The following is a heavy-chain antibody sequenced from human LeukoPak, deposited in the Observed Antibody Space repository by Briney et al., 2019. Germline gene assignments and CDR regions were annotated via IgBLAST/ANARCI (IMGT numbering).Heavy chain of an antibody. J-gene: IGHJ6*02. D-gene: IGHD1-26*01. CDR1: GFTFSSYG. V-gene: IGHV3-30*18. CDR2: ISYDGSNK. Sequence: GGSLRLSCAASGFTFSSYGMHWVRQAPGKGLEWVAVISYDGSNKYYADSVKGRFTISRDNSKNTLYLQMNSLRAEDTAVYYCANSPMGAKEKSEGRFGMDVWGQGTTVTVSS. CDR3: ANSPMGAKEKSEGRFGMDV.